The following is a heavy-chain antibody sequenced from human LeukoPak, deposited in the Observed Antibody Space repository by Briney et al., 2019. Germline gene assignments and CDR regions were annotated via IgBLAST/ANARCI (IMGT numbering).Heavy chain of an antibody. Sequence: SETLSLTCTVSGASLTNYYWSWIRQPPGKGLEWIGNIHYSGCTNYNPSLQSRVTTLVDMSTKSFSLELTSVTAADTAVYFCARRHQITSYSPYAFDVWGPGRLVTVSS. CDR1: GASLTNYY. J-gene: IGHJ3*01. CDR2: IHYSGCT. V-gene: IGHV4-59*08. D-gene: IGHD2-15*01. CDR3: ARRHQITSYSPYAFDV.